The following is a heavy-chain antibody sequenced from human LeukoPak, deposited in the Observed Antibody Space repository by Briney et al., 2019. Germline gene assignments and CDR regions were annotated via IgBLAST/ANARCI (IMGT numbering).Heavy chain of an antibody. CDR3: ARVGRQGIAVAGPDY. D-gene: IGHD6-19*01. CDR2: IWYDGSNK. V-gene: IGHV3-33*01. J-gene: IGHJ4*02. CDR1: GFTFSSYG. Sequence: GRSLRLSCAASGFTFSSYGMHWARQAPGKGLEWVAVIWYDGSNKYYADSVKGRFTISRDNSKNTLYLQMNSLRAEDTAVYYCARVGRQGIAVAGPDYWGQGTLVTVSS.